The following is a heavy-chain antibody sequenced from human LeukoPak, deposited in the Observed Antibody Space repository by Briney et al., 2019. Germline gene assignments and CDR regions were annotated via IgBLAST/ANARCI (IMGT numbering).Heavy chain of an antibody. CDR3: AKDWGNIAVAGIGDY. Sequence: GGSLRLSCAASGFTVSSNYMSWVRQAPGKGLEWVSAISGSGGSTYYADSVKGRFTISRDNSKNTLYLQMNSLRAEDTAVYYCAKDWGNIAVAGIGDYWGQGTLVTVSS. D-gene: IGHD6-19*01. CDR2: ISGSGGST. CDR1: GFTVSSNY. V-gene: IGHV3-23*01. J-gene: IGHJ4*02.